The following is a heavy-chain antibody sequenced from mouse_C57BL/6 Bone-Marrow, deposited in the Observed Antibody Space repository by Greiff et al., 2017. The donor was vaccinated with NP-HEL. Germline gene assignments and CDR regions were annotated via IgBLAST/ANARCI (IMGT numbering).Heavy chain of an antibody. J-gene: IGHJ3*01. Sequence: QVQLQQSGPELVKPGASVKISCKASGYEFSSSWMNWVKQRPGKGLEWIGRIYPGDGDTNYNGKFKGKATLTADKSSSTAYMQLSSLTSEDSAVYFCARRGYGSWAWFAYWGQGTLVTVSA. CDR3: ARRGYGSWAWFAY. CDR2: IYPGDGDT. D-gene: IGHD1-1*01. CDR1: GYEFSSSW. V-gene: IGHV1-82*01.